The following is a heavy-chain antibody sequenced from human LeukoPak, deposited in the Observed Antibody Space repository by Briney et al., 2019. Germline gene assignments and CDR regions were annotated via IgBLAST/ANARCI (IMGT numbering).Heavy chain of an antibody. CDR2: ISSSSGYI. J-gene: IGHJ4*02. CDR3: VRNIGTD. D-gene: IGHD1-14*01. Sequence: GGSLRLSCAASGFTFSSYSMHWVRQAPGKGLEWVSFISSSSGYIYYADSVKGRFTISRDNAKNMLFLQMNSLRADDTAVYYCVRNIGTDWGQGTLVTVSS. V-gene: IGHV3-21*01. CDR1: GFTFSSYS.